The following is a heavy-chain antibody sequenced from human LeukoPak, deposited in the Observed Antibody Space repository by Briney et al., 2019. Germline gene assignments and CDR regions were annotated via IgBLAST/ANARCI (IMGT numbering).Heavy chain of an antibody. Sequence: GGSLRLSCAASEFTFDNYAMSWVRQAPGKGLEWVSAISGSGGSTYYADSVKGRFTISRDNSKNTLYLQMNSLRAEDTAVYYCAKGTLSNYGYFDYWGQGTLVTVSS. J-gene: IGHJ4*02. V-gene: IGHV3-23*01. CDR1: EFTFDNYA. D-gene: IGHD4-11*01. CDR2: ISGSGGST. CDR3: AKGTLSNYGYFDY.